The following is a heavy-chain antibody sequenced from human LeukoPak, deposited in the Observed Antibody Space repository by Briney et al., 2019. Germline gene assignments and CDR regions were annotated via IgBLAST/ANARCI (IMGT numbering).Heavy chain of an antibody. CDR1: GFTFSSYA. CDR2: ISYDGSNK. Sequence: GGSLRLSCAASGFTFSSYAMHWVRQAPGKGLEWVAVISYDGSNKYYADSVKGRFTISRDNSKNTLYLQMNSLRAEDTAVYYCARVPGSTVTPNHFDYWGQGTLVTVSS. CDR3: ARVPGSTVTPNHFDY. V-gene: IGHV3-30*04. D-gene: IGHD4-17*01. J-gene: IGHJ4*02.